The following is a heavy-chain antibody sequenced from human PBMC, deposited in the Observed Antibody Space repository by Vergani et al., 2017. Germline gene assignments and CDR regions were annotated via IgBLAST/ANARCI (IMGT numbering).Heavy chain of an antibody. CDR3: ARGGEIQLWLRAYYYYMDV. V-gene: IGHV3-21*01. CDR2: ISSSSSYI. D-gene: IGHD5-18*01. J-gene: IGHJ6*03. Sequence: EVQLVESGGGLVKPGGSLRLSCAASGFTFSSYSMNWVRQAPGKGLEWVSSISSSSSYIYYADSVKGRFTISRDNAKNSLYLQMNRLRAEDTAVYYCARGGEIQLWLRAYYYYMDVWGKGTTVTVSS. CDR1: GFTFSSYS.